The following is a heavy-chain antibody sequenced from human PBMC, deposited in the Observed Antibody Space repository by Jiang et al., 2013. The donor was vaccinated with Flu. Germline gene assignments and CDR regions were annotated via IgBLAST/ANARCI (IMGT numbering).Heavy chain of an antibody. J-gene: IGHJ4*02. CDR2: IYYSGST. CDR3: ARVVPVAGLYFDY. D-gene: IGHD6-19*01. V-gene: IGHV4-31*03. Sequence: GLVKPSQTLSLTCTVSGGSISSGGYYWSWIRQHPGKGLEWIGYIYYSGSTYYNPSLKSRVTISVDTSKNQFSLKLSSVTAADTAVYYCARVVPVAGLYFDYWGQGTLVTVSS. CDR1: GGSISSGGYY.